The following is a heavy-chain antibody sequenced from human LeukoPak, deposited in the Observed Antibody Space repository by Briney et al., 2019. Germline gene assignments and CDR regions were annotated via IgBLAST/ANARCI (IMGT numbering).Heavy chain of an antibody. V-gene: IGHV4-4*02. D-gene: IGHD3-10*01. CDR2: IYHSGST. J-gene: IGHJ5*02. Sequence: SETLSLTCAVSGGSISSSNWWSWVRQPPGKGLEWIGEIYHSGSTNYNPSLKSRVTISVDKSKNQFSLKLSSVTAADTAVYYCARGAHGHYYGSANWFDPWGQGTLVTVSS. CDR1: GGSISSSNW. CDR3: ARGAHGHYYGSANWFDP.